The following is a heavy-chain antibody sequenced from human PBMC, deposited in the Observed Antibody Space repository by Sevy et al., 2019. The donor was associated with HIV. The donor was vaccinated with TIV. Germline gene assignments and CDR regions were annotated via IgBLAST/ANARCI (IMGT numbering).Heavy chain of an antibody. D-gene: IGHD3-10*01. J-gene: IGHJ4*02. CDR3: AKEGIASGPRLLWFAELLDHFDF. Sequence: GGSLRLSCAASGFTFSSHGMHWVRQAPDKGLEWVAIISYAGSEKYYADSIKDRFTISRDNSKNTLYLQMNSLRPEDPAIYYCAKEGIASGPRLLWFAELLDHFDFWGQGTLVTVSS. V-gene: IGHV3-30*18. CDR2: ISYAGSEK. CDR1: GFTFSSHG.